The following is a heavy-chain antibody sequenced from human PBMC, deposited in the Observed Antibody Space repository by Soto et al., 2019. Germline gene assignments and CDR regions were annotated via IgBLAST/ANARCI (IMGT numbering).Heavy chain of an antibody. Sequence: QVQLQESGPGLVKPSQTLSLTCTVSGGSIRSGGYYWTWSRQHPGKGLEWIGYNYYSGITYYNPSLKSRVTISLDTSKNQFSLKLSSVTAADTAVYYCARGSSIAGLYYGMDVWGPGTTVTVSS. CDR1: GGSIRSGGYY. D-gene: IGHD6-6*01. CDR3: ARGSSIAGLYYGMDV. J-gene: IGHJ6*02. V-gene: IGHV4-31*03. CDR2: NYYSGIT.